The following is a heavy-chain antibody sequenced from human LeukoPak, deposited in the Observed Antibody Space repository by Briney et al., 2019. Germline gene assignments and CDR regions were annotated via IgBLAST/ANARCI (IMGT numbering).Heavy chain of an antibody. D-gene: IGHD1-7*01. Sequence: SETLSLTCTVSGGSISSGDYYWSWIRQPPGKGLAWIGYIYYSGSTYYNPSLKSRVTISVDTSKNQFSLKLSSVTAADTAVYYCASGQLELPFDPWGQGTLVTVSS. CDR3: ASGQLELPFDP. V-gene: IGHV4-30-4*08. CDR1: GGSISSGDYY. CDR2: IYYSGST. J-gene: IGHJ5*02.